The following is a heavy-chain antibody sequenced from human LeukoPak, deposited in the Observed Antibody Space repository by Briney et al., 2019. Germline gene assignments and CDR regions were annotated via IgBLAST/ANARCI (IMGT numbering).Heavy chain of an antibody. Sequence: SVKVSCKASGGTFSSYAISWVRQAPGQGLEWMGGIIPIFGTANYAQKFQGRVTITADKSTSTAYMELSSLRSEDTDVYYCARGNTTRGGDYGMDVWGKGTTVTVSS. CDR3: ARGNTTRGGDYGMDV. D-gene: IGHD3-16*01. CDR2: IIPIFGTA. CDR1: GGTFSSYA. V-gene: IGHV1-69*06. J-gene: IGHJ6*04.